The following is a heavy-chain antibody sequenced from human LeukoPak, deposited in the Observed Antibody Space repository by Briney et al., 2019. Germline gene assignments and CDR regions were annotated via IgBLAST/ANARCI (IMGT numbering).Heavy chain of an antibody. D-gene: IGHD3-10*01. V-gene: IGHV4-34*01. CDR1: GGSFSGYY. CDR2: TNHSGNT. J-gene: IGHJ6*04. CDR3: VRVRADGSGSYYRLYYYGMDG. Sequence: SSETLSLTCAVYGGSFSGYYWSWIRQPPGKGLEWIGETNHSGNTNYNPSLRSRATISVDTSKNQFSLRLSAVTAADTAVYYSVRVRADGSGSYYRLYYYGMDGWGKGTTVTVSS.